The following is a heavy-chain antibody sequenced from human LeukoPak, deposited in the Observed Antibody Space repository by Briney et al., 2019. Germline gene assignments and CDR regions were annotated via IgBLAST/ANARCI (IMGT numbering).Heavy chain of an antibody. CDR3: AGTSFRFDP. CDR1: GGSISSYY. V-gene: IGHV4-59*08. Sequence: SETLSLTCTVSGGSISSYYWSWIRQPPGKGLEWIGYIYYSGSTNYNPSLKSRVTISVDTSKNQFSLKLSSVTAADTAVYYCAGTSFRFDPWGQGTLVTVSS. D-gene: IGHD2-2*01. CDR2: IYYSGST. J-gene: IGHJ5*02.